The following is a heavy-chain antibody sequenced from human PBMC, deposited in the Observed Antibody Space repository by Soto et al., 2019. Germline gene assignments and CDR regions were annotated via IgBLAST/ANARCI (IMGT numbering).Heavy chain of an antibody. CDR2: IYHSGST. CDR3: ARRPGITMARQYYYGMDV. CDR1: GGSISSGGYY. D-gene: IGHD3-10*01. V-gene: IGHV4-31*03. Sequence: SETLSLTCTVSGGSISSGGYYWSWIRQHPGKGLEWIGYIYHSGSTNYNPSLKSRVTISVDKSKNQFSLKLSSVTAADTAVYYCARRPGITMARQYYYGMDVWGQGTTVTVSS. J-gene: IGHJ6*02.